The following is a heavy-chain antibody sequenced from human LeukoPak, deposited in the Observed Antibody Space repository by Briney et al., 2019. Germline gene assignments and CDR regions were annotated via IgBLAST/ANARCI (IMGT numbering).Heavy chain of an antibody. CDR1: GFTFSYVW. D-gene: IGHD2/OR15-2a*01. J-gene: IGHJ4*02. Sequence: GGSLRLSCAACGFTFSYVWMIWVRQAPGEGLEWGGRLKKRNVGATTNYPAPVKGRFTISRDDSKSSVSLQMDSLKTEDTAVYYCATDLAQGYFGSWGQGTLVTVSS. V-gene: IGHV3-15*01. CDR2: LKKRNVGATT. CDR3: ATDLAQGYFGS.